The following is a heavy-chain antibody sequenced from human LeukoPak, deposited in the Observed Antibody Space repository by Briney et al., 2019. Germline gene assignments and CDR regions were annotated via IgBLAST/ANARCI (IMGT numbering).Heavy chain of an antibody. CDR1: GGSISSGGYY. J-gene: IGHJ4*02. V-gene: IGHV4-31*03. CDR3: ARVRYQPLLADY. CDR2: IYYSGST. D-gene: IGHD2-2*01. Sequence: SETLSLTCTVSGGSISSGGYYWSWIRQHPGKGLEWIGYIYYSGSTYYNPPLKSRVTISVDTSKNQFSLKLSSVTAADTAVYYCARVRYQPLLADYWGQGTLVTVSS.